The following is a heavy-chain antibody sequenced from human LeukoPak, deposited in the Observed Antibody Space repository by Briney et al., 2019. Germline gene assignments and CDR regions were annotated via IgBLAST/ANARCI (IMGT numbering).Heavy chain of an antibody. V-gene: IGHV3-48*01. CDR3: AAYSSGRSTFFDY. D-gene: IGHD6-19*01. Sequence: GGSLRLSCAASGFTFCSYSMNWVRQAPGKGLEWVSYISSSSSTIYYADSVKGRFTISRDNAKNSLYLQMNSLRAEDTAVYYCAAYSSGRSTFFDYWGQGTLVTVSS. CDR2: ISSSSSTI. J-gene: IGHJ4*02. CDR1: GFTFCSYS.